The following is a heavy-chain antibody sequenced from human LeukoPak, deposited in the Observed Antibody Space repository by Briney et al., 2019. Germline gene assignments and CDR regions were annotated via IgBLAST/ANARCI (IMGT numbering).Heavy chain of an antibody. V-gene: IGHV1-69*05. CDR3: ATGPAYCGGDCYSD. CDR1: GGTFSSYA. Sequence: SVKVSCKASGGTFSSYAISWVRQAPGQGLEWMGGIIPIFGTANYAQKFQGRVTITRNTSISTAYMELSSLRSEDTAVYYCATGPAYCGGDCYSDWGQGTLVTVSS. CDR2: IIPIFGTA. J-gene: IGHJ4*02. D-gene: IGHD2-21*01.